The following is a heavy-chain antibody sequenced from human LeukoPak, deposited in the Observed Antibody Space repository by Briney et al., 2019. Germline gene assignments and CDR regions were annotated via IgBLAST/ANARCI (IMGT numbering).Heavy chain of an antibody. CDR1: GGSISSSSYY. D-gene: IGHD1-26*01. CDR3: ASSVRATKPPGY. CDR2: INHSGST. Sequence: SETLSLTCTVSGGSISSSSYYWGWIRQPPGKGLEWIGEINHSGSTNYNPSLKSRVTISVDTSKNQFSLKLSSVTAADTAVYYCASSVRATKPPGYWGQGTLVTVSS. J-gene: IGHJ4*02. V-gene: IGHV4-39*07.